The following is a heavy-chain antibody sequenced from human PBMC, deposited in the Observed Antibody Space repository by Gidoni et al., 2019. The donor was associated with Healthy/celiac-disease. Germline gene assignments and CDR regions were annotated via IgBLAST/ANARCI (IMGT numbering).Heavy chain of an antibody. CDR1: GFTVSSNY. Sequence: EVHLVESGGGLVQPGASLRLSCAASGFTVSSNYMSWVRQAPGKGLEWVSVIYRGGSTYYADYVKGRFTISRHNSKNKLYLQMNSLRAEDTAVYYCARVLSGWNYFDYWGQGTLVTVSS. CDR3: ARVLSGWNYFDY. V-gene: IGHV3-53*04. D-gene: IGHD6-19*01. J-gene: IGHJ4*02. CDR2: IYRGGST.